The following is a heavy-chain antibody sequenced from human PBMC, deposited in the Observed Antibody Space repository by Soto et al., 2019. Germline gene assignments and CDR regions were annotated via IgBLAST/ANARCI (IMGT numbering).Heavy chain of an antibody. Sequence: EVQLLDSGGGLVQPGGSLRLSCTASGFTFSTYAMSWVRQAPGKGLEWVSAISASGGSTYYADSVKGRFTIARDNFKNTMSLKMKSLRAEDTAVYYCAKWTAPQAYCGGDCFFHYWGQGTLVTVSS. V-gene: IGHV3-23*01. D-gene: IGHD2-21*02. CDR3: AKWTAPQAYCGGDCFFHY. CDR2: ISASGGST. CDR1: GFTFSTYA. J-gene: IGHJ4*02.